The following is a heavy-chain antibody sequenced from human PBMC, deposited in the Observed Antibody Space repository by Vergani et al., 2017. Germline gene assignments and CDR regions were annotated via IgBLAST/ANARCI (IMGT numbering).Heavy chain of an antibody. V-gene: IGHV3-9*02. CDR2: ISWNSNSI. CDR3: AKDLGTSSGGVWFDP. D-gene: IGHD6-6*01. CDR1: GFTSAGYA. J-gene: IGHJ5*02. Sequence: EVQLEESGGGLVLPGRSLRLSCVASGFTSAGYAMHWVRQAPGKGLEWVSGISWNSNSIGYADSVKGRFTISRDNAKNSLYLQMNSLRAEDTALYYCAKDLGTSSGGVWFDPGGQETLVTVAS.